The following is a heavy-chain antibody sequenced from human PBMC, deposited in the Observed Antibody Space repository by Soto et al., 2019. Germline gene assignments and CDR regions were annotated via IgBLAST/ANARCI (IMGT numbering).Heavy chain of an antibody. Sequence: SVKVSCKASGGTFSSYAISWVRQAPGQGLEWMGWIIPIFGTANYAQKFQGRVTITADESTSTAYMELSSLRSEDTAVYYCARVVAVPVAIEVNWFDPWGQGTLVTVSS. J-gene: IGHJ5*02. CDR1: GGTFSSYA. D-gene: IGHD2-2*01. CDR3: ARVVAVPVAIEVNWFDP. V-gene: IGHV1-69*13. CDR2: IIPIFGTA.